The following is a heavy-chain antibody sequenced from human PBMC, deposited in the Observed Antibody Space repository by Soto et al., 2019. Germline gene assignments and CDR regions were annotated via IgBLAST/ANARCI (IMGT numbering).Heavy chain of an antibody. CDR1: GFTFNTHW. CDR3: ARAMTSVGAAAKGDF. Sequence: VQLVESGGGLILPGGSLRLSCAASGFTFNTHWMHWVRQAPGKGLVWVSRINSDGSITDYADSVKGRCSISRDNPRNTLYLQMNSLSPEDTAVYYCARAMTSVGAAAKGDFWGQGTLVTVSS. J-gene: IGHJ4*02. CDR2: INSDGSIT. D-gene: IGHD1-26*01. V-gene: IGHV3-74*01.